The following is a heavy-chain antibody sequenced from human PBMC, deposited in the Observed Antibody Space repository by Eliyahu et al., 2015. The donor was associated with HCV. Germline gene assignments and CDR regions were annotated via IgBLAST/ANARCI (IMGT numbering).Heavy chain of an antibody. J-gene: IGHJ6*02. Sequence: QVQLVQSGAEVKKPGASVKVSCKASGYTFXSXXXSXVRQAPGQGLEWMGWISAYNGNTNYAQKLQGRVTMTTDTSTSTAYMELRSLRSDDTAVYYCARDFTQPYDILTGKESYGMDVWGQGTTVTVSS. CDR2: ISAYNGNT. CDR1: GYTFXSXX. CDR3: ARDFTQPYDILTGKESYGMDV. D-gene: IGHD3-9*01. V-gene: IGHV1-18*04.